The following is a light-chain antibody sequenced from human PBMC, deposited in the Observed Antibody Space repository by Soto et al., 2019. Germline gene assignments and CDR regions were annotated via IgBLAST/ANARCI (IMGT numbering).Light chain of an antibody. CDR3: QHYGTSST. J-gene: IGKJ4*01. CDR1: HSVSSSH. V-gene: IGKV3-20*01. Sequence: DIVLTQSPGTLSLSPGQSVTLSCRASHSVSSSHLAWYQQKPRQAPRLFTHSASRRASGIPDRFSGSGSGTDFTHTISRLQPEDFAVYCCQHYGTSSTFGGGTKVEIK. CDR2: SAS.